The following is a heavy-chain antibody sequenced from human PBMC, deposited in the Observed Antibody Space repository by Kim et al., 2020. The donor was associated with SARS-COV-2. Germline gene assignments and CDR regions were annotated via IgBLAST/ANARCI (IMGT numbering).Heavy chain of an antibody. D-gene: IGHD3-3*01. CDR1: GYTFTSYA. V-gene: IGHV1-3*01. CDR3: AREAYDFWSGYYTGWXDX. J-gene: IGHJ5*02. Sequence: ASVKVSCKASGYTFTSYAMHWVRQAPGQRLEWMGWINAGNGNTKYSQKFQGRVTITRDTSASTAYMELSSLRSEDTAVYYCAREAYDFWSGYYTGWXDXWGQGTLXTXSS. CDR2: INAGNGNT.